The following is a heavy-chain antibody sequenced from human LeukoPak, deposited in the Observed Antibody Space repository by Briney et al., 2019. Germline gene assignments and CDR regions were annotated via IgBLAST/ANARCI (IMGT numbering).Heavy chain of an antibody. J-gene: IGHJ6*02. CDR1: GYTFTSYG. D-gene: IGHD2-8*01. CDR2: ISAYNGNT. Sequence: ASVKVSCKASGYTFTSYGISWVRQAPGQGLEWVGWISAYNGNTNYAQKLQGRVTMTTDTSTSTAYMELRSLRSDDTAVYYCARVGYCTNGVCYTNYYYYGMDVWGQGTTVTVSS. CDR3: ARVGYCTNGVCYTNYYYYGMDV. V-gene: IGHV1-18*01.